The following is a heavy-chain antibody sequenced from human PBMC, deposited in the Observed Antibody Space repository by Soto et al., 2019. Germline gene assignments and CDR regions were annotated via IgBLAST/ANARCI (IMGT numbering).Heavy chain of an antibody. D-gene: IGHD6-13*01. Sequence: ASVKVSCKASGYTFTSYAMHWVRQAPGQRLEWMGWINAGNGNTKYSQKFQGRVTITRDTSASTAYMELGSLRSEDTAVYYCARDSSSWKTDYYYYGMDVWGQGTTVTVS. V-gene: IGHV1-3*01. CDR3: ARDSSSWKTDYYYYGMDV. CDR2: INAGNGNT. CDR1: GYTFTSYA. J-gene: IGHJ6*02.